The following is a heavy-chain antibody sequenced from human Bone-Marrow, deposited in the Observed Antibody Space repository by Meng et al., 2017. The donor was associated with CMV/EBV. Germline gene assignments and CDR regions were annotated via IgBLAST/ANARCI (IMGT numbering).Heavy chain of an antibody. CDR2: IRSKANSYAT. CDR1: GFTFSGSA. V-gene: IGHV3-73*01. CDR3: TRLGGEVVPAANFDY. J-gene: IGHJ4*02. D-gene: IGHD2-2*01. Sequence: GGSLRLSCADSGFTFSGSAMHWVRQASGKGLEWVGRIRSKANSYATAYAASVKGRFTISRDDSKNTAYLQMNSLKTEDTAVYYCTRLGGEVVPAANFDYWGEGTLVTVSS.